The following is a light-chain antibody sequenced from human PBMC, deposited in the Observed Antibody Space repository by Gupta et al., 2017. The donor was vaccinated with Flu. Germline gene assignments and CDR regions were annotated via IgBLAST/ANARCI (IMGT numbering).Light chain of an antibody. CDR1: QSLSTSY. V-gene: IGKV3-20*01. J-gene: IGKJ2*01. CDR3: QQYGRSPPYI. Sequence: EIVLTQSPDTLSLSPGERATLSCRASQSLSTSYLAWYQQKPGQAPRLLIYNTFTRATGIPERFSGSGSGTDVTLTINRREPEDFAVYYCQQYGRSPPYIFGQGTKMEIK. CDR2: NTF.